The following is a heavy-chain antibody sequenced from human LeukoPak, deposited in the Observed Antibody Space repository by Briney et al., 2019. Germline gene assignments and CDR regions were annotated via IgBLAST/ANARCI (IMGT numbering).Heavy chain of an antibody. CDR3: AKVRSMVRGDNDAFDI. CDR2: ISGSGGST. V-gene: IGHV3-23*01. J-gene: IGHJ3*02. Sequence: GGSLRLSCGASGFTFSSYWMHWVRQAPGKGLEWVSAISGSGGSTYYADSVKGRFTISRDNSKNTLYLQMNSLRAEDTAVYYCAKVRSMVRGDNDAFDIWGQGTMVTVSS. D-gene: IGHD3-10*01. CDR1: GFTFSSYW.